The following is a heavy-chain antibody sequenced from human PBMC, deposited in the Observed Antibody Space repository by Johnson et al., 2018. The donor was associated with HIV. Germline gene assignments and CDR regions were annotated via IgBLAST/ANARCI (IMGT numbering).Heavy chain of an antibody. CDR3: ATGPIADDAFDI. D-gene: IGHD3-16*02. V-gene: IGHV3-13*01. CDR2: IGTAGDT. CDR1: GFTFSSYD. J-gene: IGHJ3*02. Sequence: EVQLVESGGGVVQPEGSLRLSCAASGFTFSSYDMHWVRQATGKGLEWVSGIGTAGDTYYTDSVKGRFTISRDNSKNTLYLQMNSLRAEDTAVYFCATGPIADDAFDIWGQGTMVTVSS.